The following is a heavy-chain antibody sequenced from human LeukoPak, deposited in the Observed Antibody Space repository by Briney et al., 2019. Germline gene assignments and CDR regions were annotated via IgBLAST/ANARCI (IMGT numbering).Heavy chain of an antibody. V-gene: IGHV3-49*04. J-gene: IGHJ4*02. D-gene: IGHD3-9*01. CDR2: IRSKAYGGAT. CDR1: GFSFGDFA. Sequence: GGSLRLSCTGSGFSFGDFALNWVRQAPGKGLEWVGFIRSKAYGGATEYGASVKGRFTISRDDSKSIAYLQMNSLKTEDTAVYYCTRDILTGYYQPDYWGQGTLVSVSS. CDR3: TRDILTGYYQPDY.